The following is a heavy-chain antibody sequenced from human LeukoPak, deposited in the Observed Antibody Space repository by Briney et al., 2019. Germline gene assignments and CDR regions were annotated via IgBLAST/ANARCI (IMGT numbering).Heavy chain of an antibody. D-gene: IGHD6-19*01. Sequence: GGSLRLSCAASGFTFDDYAMHWVRQAPGKGLEWVSLISWDGGSTYYADSVKGRFTISRVNSKNSLYLQMNSLRAEDTALYYCAKDKDFDSSGWYSSFDYWGQGTLVTVSS. CDR2: ISWDGGST. V-gene: IGHV3-43D*04. CDR3: AKDKDFDSSGWYSSFDY. J-gene: IGHJ4*02. CDR1: GFTFDDYA.